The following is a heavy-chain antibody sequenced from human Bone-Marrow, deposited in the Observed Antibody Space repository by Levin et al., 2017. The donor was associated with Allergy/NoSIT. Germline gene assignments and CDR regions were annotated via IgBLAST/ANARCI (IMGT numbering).Heavy chain of an antibody. J-gene: IGHJ5*02. CDR2: INPNSGGT. D-gene: IGHD4-17*01. CDR1: GYTFTGYY. V-gene: IGHV1-2*02. Sequence: GESLKISCKASGYTFTGYYVHWVRQAPGQGLEWMGWINPNSGGTNYAQKFQGRVTMTRDTSISTTYMELSRLRSDDTAVYYCARGTTVTYSNWFDPWGQGTLVTVSS. CDR3: ARGTTVTYSNWFDP.